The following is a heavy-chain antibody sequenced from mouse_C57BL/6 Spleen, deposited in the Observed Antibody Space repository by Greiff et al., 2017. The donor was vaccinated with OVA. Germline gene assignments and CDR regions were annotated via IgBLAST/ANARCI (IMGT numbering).Heavy chain of an antibody. CDR2: IHPNSGST. CDR3: ARWGYYGSGSYFDY. D-gene: IGHD1-1*01. CDR1: GYTFTSYW. V-gene: IGHV1-64*01. Sequence: VQLQQPGAELVKPGASVKLSCKASGYTFTSYWMHWVKQRPGQGLEWIGMIHPNSGSTNYNEKFKSKATLTVDKSSSTAYMQLSSLTSEDSAVYYCARWGYYGSGSYFDYWGQGTTLTVSS. J-gene: IGHJ2*01.